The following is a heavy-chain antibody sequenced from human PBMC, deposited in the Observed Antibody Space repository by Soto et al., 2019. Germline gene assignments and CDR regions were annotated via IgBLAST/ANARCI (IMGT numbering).Heavy chain of an antibody. CDR2: ISSGGGTT. CDR1: GFSFRNYA. Sequence: DEQPVESGGGSLQPGESLRLSCAASGFSFRNYAMTWVRQSPGKGLEWVSLISSGGGTTNYADSVKGRFSISRDNSQNMLYLQMNGLRGEDTALYYCAKLKGGLGRFYGMDAWGQGTMVIVSS. J-gene: IGHJ6*01. V-gene: IGHV3-23*04. CDR3: AKLKGGLGRFYGMDA. D-gene: IGHD3-3*01.